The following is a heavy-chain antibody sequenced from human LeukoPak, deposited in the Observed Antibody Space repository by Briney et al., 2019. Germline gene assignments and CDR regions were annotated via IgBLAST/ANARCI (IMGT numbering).Heavy chain of an antibody. CDR3: SSVYYYDSSSFDY. J-gene: IGHJ4*02. CDR2: INPNSGGT. CDR1: VYTFTGYY. D-gene: IGHD3-22*01. Sequence: GASVTVSFTASVYTFTGYYMHWVRQAPGQGLEWMGWINPNSGGTNYAQKFQGRGTITRDTSISTAYIELSRLRSDDTAVYYCSSVYYYDSSSFDYWGQGTLVTVSS. V-gene: IGHV1-2*02.